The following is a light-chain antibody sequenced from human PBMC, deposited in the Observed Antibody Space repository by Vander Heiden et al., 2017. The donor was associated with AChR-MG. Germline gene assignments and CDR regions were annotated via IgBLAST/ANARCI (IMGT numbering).Light chain of an antibody. J-gene: IGLJ3*02. CDR3: AAWHDSLNGQV. CDR1: SANIGKNT. Sequence: QSVLTQPPSASGPPGQRVTISCSGSSANIGKNTVNWYQQLPGTAPSLLIYSNNQRPSGVPDRFFGSKSGSSASLAISGLQSEDEADYFCAAWHDSLNGQVFGGGTKLTVL. V-gene: IGLV1-44*01. CDR2: SNN.